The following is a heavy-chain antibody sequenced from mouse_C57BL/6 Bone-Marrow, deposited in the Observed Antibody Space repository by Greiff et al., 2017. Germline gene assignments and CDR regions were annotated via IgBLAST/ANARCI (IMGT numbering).Heavy chain of an antibody. CDR1: GYTFTSYN. Sequence: LQESGAELVRPGASVKMSCKASGYTFTSYNMHWVKQTPRQGLEWIGAIYPGNGDTSYNQKFKGKATLTVDKSSSTAYMQLSSLTSEDSAVYFCARSWGLTGTGPWFAYWGQGTLVTVSA. CDR3: ARSWGLTGTGPWFAY. V-gene: IGHV1-12*01. D-gene: IGHD4-1*01. CDR2: IYPGNGDT. J-gene: IGHJ3*01.